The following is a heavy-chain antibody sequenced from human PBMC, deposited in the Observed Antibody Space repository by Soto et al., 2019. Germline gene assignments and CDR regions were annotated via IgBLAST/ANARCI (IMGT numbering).Heavy chain of an antibody. V-gene: IGHV4-61*01. Sequence: SETLSLTCTVSGGSIRSSSHYWSWIRQHPGKGLEWIGYIYYSGTTNYNPSLKSRVTISVDTSKNQFSLKLSSVTAADTAVYYCARRYGSAFDIWGQGTMVTVS. CDR3: ARRYGSAFDI. CDR1: GGSIRSSSHY. D-gene: IGHD3-10*01. J-gene: IGHJ3*02. CDR2: IYYSGTT.